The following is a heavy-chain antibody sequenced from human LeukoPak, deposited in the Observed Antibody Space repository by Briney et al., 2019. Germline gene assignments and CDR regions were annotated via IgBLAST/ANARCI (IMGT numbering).Heavy chain of an antibody. D-gene: IGHD3-22*01. CDR3: TRSGYRHPYHFDS. CDR2: LYTGGGT. Sequence: GGSLRLSCAATGFSVRTTYMSWVRQAPGKGLEWISVLYTGGGTDHADSVKGRFTISRDNSKNTLSLQMNSLRVEDTAIYYCTRSGYRHPYHFDSWGQGTLVTVSS. V-gene: IGHV3-53*01. J-gene: IGHJ4*02. CDR1: GFSVRTTY.